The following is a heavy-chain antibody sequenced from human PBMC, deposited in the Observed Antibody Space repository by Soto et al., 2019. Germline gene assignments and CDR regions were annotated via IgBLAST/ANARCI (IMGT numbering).Heavy chain of an antibody. Sequence: QVQLVQSGAEVKKPGASVKVSCKASGYTFTSYGISWVRQAPGQGLEWMGGIIPIFGTANYAQKFQGRVTITADESTSTAYMELSSLRSEDTAVYYCARDPTYYYDSSGYYYGDAFDIWGQGTMVTVSS. CDR3: ARDPTYYYDSSGYYYGDAFDI. CDR2: IIPIFGTA. CDR1: GYTFTSYG. V-gene: IGHV1-69*13. J-gene: IGHJ3*02. D-gene: IGHD3-22*01.